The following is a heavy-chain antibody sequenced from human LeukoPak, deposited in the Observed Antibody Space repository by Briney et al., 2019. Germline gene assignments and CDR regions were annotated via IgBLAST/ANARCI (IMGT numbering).Heavy chain of an antibody. V-gene: IGHV4-59*01. Sequence: KSSETLFLTCTVSGGSISSYYWSWIRQPPGKGLEWIGYIYYSGSTNYNPSLKSRVTISVDTSKNQFSLKLSSVTAADTAVYYCARAGEYYDILTGYYYYFDYWGQGTLVTVSS. J-gene: IGHJ4*02. CDR1: GGSISSYY. CDR3: ARAGEYYDILTGYYYYFDY. CDR2: IYYSGST. D-gene: IGHD3-9*01.